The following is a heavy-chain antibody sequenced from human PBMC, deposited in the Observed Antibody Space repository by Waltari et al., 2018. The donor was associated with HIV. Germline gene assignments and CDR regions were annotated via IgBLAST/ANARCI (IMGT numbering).Heavy chain of an antibody. CDR1: GYIFTKHW. Sequence: VQLVQSGAEVKKPGESLKISCKGSGYIFTKHWLAWVSQMPGRSLDWMGIIYPGDSDTRYSPSFQGQVTISADKSNNIAYLQWNSLKASDTAIYYCARFSRDDYGGNFHFFDSWGQGTLVSVSS. J-gene: IGHJ4*02. D-gene: IGHD4-17*01. V-gene: IGHV5-51*03. CDR3: ARFSRDDYGGNFHFFDS. CDR2: IYPGDSDT.